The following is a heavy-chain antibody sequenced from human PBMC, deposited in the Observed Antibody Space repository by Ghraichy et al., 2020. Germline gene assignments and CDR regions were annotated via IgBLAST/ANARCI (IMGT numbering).Heavy chain of an antibody. D-gene: IGHD3-22*01. V-gene: IGHV3-33*03. J-gene: IGHJ4*02. CDR2: IWFDGSKK. Sequence: GESLNISCAASGFSLSNYAMHWVRQAPGKGLEWVAIIWFDGSKKFYAESVKGRFTISRDTSKNTLYLQLNSLRVDDTAVYYCASSGYYDRAGFDYWGKGSLVTVSS. CDR1: GFSLSNYA. CDR3: ASSGYYDRAGFDY.